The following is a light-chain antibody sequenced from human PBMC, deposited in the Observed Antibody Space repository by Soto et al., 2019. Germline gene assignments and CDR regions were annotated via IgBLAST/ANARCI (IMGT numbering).Light chain of an antibody. CDR1: SSDVGGYNY. Sequence: QSALTQHPSASGSPGQSVTISCTGTSSDVGGYNYVSWYQQHPGKAPKVIIYEVSKRPSGVPDRFSGSKSGSTASLTVSGLQDEDEADYYCSAYAVTNIFVFGTGTKLTV. CDR3: SAYAVTNIFV. CDR2: EVS. J-gene: IGLJ1*01. V-gene: IGLV2-8*01.